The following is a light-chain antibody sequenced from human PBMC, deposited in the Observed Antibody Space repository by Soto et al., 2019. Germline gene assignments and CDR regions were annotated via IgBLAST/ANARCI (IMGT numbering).Light chain of an antibody. J-gene: IGKJ3*01. CDR1: QGISSY. Sequence: DIQLTQSPSFLSASVGDRVTITCRASQGISSYLAWYQQKPGKAPKVLIYSASTLQSGVPSRFSGSGSGTEFTLTISSLQPEDFATYYCQHLNSYPRTFGPGTNVDIK. CDR3: QHLNSYPRT. V-gene: IGKV1-9*01. CDR2: SAS.